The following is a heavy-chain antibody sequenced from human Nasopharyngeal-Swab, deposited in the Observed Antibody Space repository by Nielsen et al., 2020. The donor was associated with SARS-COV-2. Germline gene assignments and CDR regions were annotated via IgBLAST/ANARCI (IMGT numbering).Heavy chain of an antibody. J-gene: IGHJ4*02. V-gene: IGHV3-23*01. D-gene: IGHD6-19*01. CDR2: ISGSGEYT. CDR1: GFTFSDYA. CDR3: ARDRSPGYSSGWYYFDY. Sequence: GGSLRLSCAASGFTFSDYAMSWVRQAPGAGLEWVSTISGSGEYTFYADSVKGRFAISRDNSKNTLYLQMNSLRAEDTAVYYCARDRSPGYSSGWYYFDYWGQGTLVTVSS.